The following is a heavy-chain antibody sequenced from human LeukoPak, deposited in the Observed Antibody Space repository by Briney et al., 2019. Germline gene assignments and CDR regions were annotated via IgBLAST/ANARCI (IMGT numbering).Heavy chain of an antibody. CDR2: IYTSGGT. V-gene: IGHV4-4*09. D-gene: IGHD6-6*01. CDR3: ARLTRLSTSPDRYYLDY. Sequence: PSKTLSLTCTVSGDSISSYYWSWIRQPPGKGLEWIGYIYTSGGTNYIPSLKGRVNISIDTSKNQFSLKLSSVTAADSAVYYCARLTRLSTSPDRYYLDYWGQGTLVTVSS. J-gene: IGHJ4*02. CDR1: GDSISSYY.